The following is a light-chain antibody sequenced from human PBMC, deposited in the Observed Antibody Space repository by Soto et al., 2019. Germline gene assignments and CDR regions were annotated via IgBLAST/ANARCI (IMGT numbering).Light chain of an antibody. CDR2: EVS. CDR3: SSYTTSSNYV. Sequence: QSVLTRLASVSGSPGQSITISCTGTSSDVGSYNFVSWYQQLPGKAPKLMIYEVSNRPSGVSNRFSGSKSGNTASLTISGLQAEDEADYYCSSYTTSSNYVFGSGTKVTVL. CDR1: SSDVGSYNF. J-gene: IGLJ1*01. V-gene: IGLV2-14*01.